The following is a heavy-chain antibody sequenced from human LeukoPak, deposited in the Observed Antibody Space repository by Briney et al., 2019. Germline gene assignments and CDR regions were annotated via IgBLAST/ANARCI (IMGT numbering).Heavy chain of an antibody. V-gene: IGHV1-46*01. CDR2: INPSGGST. Sequence: GASVKVSCKASGYTFTSYYMHWVRQAPGQGLEWMGIINPSGGSTSYAQKFQGRVTMTRDTPTSTVYMELSSLRSEDTAVYYCARDYNRGGFGSSWSLYYFDYWGQGTLVTVSS. D-gene: IGHD6-13*01. CDR1: GYTFTSYY. J-gene: IGHJ4*02. CDR3: ARDYNRGGFGSSWSLYYFDY.